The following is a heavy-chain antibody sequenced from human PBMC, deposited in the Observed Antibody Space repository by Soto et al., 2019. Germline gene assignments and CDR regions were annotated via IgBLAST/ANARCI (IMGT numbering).Heavy chain of an antibody. Sequence: GASVKVSCKASGYTFTRSGISWVRQAPGQGLEWMGIIHPSSGSTSYAQNFQGRVTMTRDTSTSTVYMELTSLRIEDTAVYYCARARGYSFGLPQNWFDPWGQGTPLTVSS. CDR2: IHPSSGST. CDR3: ARARGYSFGLPQNWFDP. CDR1: GYTFTRSG. V-gene: IGHV1-46*01. J-gene: IGHJ5*02. D-gene: IGHD5-12*01.